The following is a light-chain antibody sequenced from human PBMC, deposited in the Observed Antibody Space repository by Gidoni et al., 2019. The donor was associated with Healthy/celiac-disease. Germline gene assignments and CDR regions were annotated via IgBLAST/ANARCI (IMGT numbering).Light chain of an antibody. CDR2: DAS. Sequence: IVFTQFRSTQSLSPGERATLSCRAGQSVSSYLGWYQQKPGQAPRLLIYDASNRATGIPARFSGSGSGTDFTLTISSLEPEDFAVYYCQQRNNWPLYTFGQGTKLEIK. CDR3: QQRNNWPLYT. V-gene: IGKV3-11*01. J-gene: IGKJ2*01. CDR1: QSVSSY.